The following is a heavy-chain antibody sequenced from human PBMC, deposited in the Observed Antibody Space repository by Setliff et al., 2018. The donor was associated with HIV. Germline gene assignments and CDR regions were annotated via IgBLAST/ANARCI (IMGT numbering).Heavy chain of an antibody. J-gene: IGHJ3*02. Sequence: ASVKVSCKASGYTFTSYDINWVRQATGQGLEWMGWMNPNSGNTGYAQKFQGRVTMTRNTSISTAYMELSSLRSEDTAVYYCARPLTPSYNFWGDAFGIWGQGTMVTVSS. D-gene: IGHD3-3*01. CDR1: GYTFTSYD. CDR3: ARPLTPSYNFWGDAFGI. V-gene: IGHV1-8*01. CDR2: MNPNSGNT.